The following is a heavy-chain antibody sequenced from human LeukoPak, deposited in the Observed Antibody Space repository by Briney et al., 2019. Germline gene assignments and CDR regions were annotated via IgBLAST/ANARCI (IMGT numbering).Heavy chain of an antibody. CDR1: GGSISSYY. CDR2: IYYSGST. Sequence: SETLSLTCTVSGGSISSYYWSWIRQPPGKGLEWIGYIYYSGSTNYNPSLKSRVTISVDTSKNQFSLKLSSVTAADTAVYYCARHLRYCSGGSCYGWFDPWGQGTLVTVSS. D-gene: IGHD2-15*01. V-gene: IGHV4-59*08. J-gene: IGHJ5*02. CDR3: ARHLRYCSGGSCYGWFDP.